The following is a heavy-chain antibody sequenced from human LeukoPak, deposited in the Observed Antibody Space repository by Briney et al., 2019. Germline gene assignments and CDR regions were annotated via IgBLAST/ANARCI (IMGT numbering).Heavy chain of an antibody. J-gene: IGHJ3*02. CDR3: ARRQIFASVRDAFDI. V-gene: IGHV4-39*07. CDR1: GGSISSSSYY. CDR2: INHSGST. Sequence: PSETLSLTCTVSGGSISSSSYYWSWIRQPPGKGLEWIGEINHSGSTNYNPSLKSRVTISVDTSKNQFSLKLNSVTAADTAVYYCARRQIFASVRDAFDIWGQGTMVTVSS. D-gene: IGHD2-15*01.